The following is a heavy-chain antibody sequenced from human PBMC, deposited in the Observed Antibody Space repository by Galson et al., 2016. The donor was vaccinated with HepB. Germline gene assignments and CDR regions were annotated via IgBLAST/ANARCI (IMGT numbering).Heavy chain of an antibody. CDR1: GYSFSTYW. Sequence: QSGAEVKKPGESLKISCKGSGYSFSTYWIAWVRQMPGKGLEWMGMIFVGDSDTRYSPAFQGQVTISADKSITTVYLQWSSLKASDTVMYYCARRFVATSESVWFDPWGQGTLVTVTS. CDR3: ARRFVATSESVWFDP. D-gene: IGHD2-15*01. J-gene: IGHJ5*02. V-gene: IGHV5-51*01. CDR2: IFVGDSDT.